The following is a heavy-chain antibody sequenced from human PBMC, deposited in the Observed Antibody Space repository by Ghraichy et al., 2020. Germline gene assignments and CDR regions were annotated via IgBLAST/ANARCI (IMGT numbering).Heavy chain of an antibody. Sequence: GESLRLSCAASGFTLSNYWMHWVRQVPGKGLVWVSRIKSDGSSTIYADSVKGRFTISRDNAKNTLYLQMNSLRVEDTAVYYCAREYCRGGRCFFGTGGSHFDNWGQGTLVTVSS. J-gene: IGHJ4*02. V-gene: IGHV3-74*01. CDR1: GFTLSNYW. CDR3: AREYCRGGRCFFGTGGSHFDN. CDR2: IKSDGSST. D-gene: IGHD2-15*01.